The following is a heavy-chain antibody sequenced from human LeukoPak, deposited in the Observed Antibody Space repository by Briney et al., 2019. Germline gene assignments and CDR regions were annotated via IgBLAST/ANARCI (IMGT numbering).Heavy chain of an antibody. CDR3: ARGSEGYCSGGGCYYGMDV. Sequence: GGSLRLSCAASGFTFSSYTMNWVRQAPGKGLEWVSYISSSSYIYYADSVKGRFTISRDNAENSLYLQMNSLRAEDTAVYYCARGSEGYCSGGGCYYGMDVWGQGTTVTVSS. V-gene: IGHV3-21*01. J-gene: IGHJ6*01. CDR2: ISSSSYI. CDR1: GFTFSSYT. D-gene: IGHD2-15*01.